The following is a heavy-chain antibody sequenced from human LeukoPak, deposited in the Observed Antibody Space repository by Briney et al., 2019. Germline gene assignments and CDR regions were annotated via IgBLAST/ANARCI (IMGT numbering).Heavy chain of an antibody. CDR2: ISGSGGST. V-gene: IGHV3-23*01. J-gene: IGHJ4*02. D-gene: IGHD3-3*02. CDR1: GFTFSSYA. CDR3: ARGLLAFWKRYYFDY. Sequence: GGSLRLSCAASGFTFSSYAMSWVRQAPGKGLEWVSAISGSGGSTYYADSVKGRFTISRDNSMNTLHLQMNSLSAEDTAVYYCARGLLAFWKRYYFDYWGQGTLVTVSS.